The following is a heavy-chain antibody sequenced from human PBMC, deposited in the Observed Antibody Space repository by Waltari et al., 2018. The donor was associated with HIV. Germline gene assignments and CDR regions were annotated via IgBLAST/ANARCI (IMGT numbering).Heavy chain of an antibody. Sequence: QVQLVQSGAEVKKPGASVKVSCKASGYTFTSYGISWVLQAPGQGLEWMGWSSAYNGNTNYAQELQGRVTMTTDTSTSTAYMELRSLRSDDTAVYYCARDKTTYYYGSGVSYWGQGTLVTVSS. CDR1: GYTFTSYG. CDR3: ARDKTTYYYGSGVSY. V-gene: IGHV1-18*01. J-gene: IGHJ4*02. D-gene: IGHD3-10*01. CDR2: SSAYNGNT.